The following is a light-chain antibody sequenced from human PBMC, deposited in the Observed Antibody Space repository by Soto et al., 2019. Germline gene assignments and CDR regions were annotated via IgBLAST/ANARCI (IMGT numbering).Light chain of an antibody. Sequence: EIVLTQSPGTLSLSPWERATLSCTASQSISGSYLAWYQQKPGQAPRVVIYGVSRRATGIPDRFSGSGSGTDFTLTISGLEPEDFAVYYCQQYDNSPLTFGGGTKVDIK. CDR1: QSISGSY. CDR2: GVS. CDR3: QQYDNSPLT. V-gene: IGKV3-20*01. J-gene: IGKJ4*01.